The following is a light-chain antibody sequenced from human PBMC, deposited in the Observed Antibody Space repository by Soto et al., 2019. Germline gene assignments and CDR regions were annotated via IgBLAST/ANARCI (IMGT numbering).Light chain of an antibody. CDR3: QQYNSYFYT. CDR1: QSIGYW. Sequence: DIPMTQSPSTLSASVGDRVTLICRASQSIGYWLAWYQQKPGKAPKVLIHKASSLASGVPPRFSGSGSGTQFTLTSSSMQPDVFATYYCQQYNSYFYTFGHGTKLQI. J-gene: IGKJ2*01. V-gene: IGKV1-5*03. CDR2: KAS.